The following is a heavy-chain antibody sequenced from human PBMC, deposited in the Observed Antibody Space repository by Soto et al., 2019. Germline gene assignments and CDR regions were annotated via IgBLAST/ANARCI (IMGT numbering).Heavy chain of an antibody. CDR2: IYYTGST. D-gene: IGHD3-9*01. CDR3: ARPVPDILTGIDDANWFDP. CDR1: GGPISSSSYY. V-gene: IGHV4-39*01. J-gene: IGHJ5*02. Sequence: PSETLSLTCTVSGGPISSSSYYWGWIRQPPGKGLEWIGTIYYTGSTYYNSSLKSRVTISVDTSKNQFSLKLSSVTAADTAVYYCARPVPDILTGIDDANWFDPWGQGTLVTVSS.